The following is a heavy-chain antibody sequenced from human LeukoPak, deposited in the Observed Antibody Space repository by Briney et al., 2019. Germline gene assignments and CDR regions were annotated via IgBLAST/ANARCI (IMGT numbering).Heavy chain of an antibody. V-gene: IGHV3-21*01. CDR1: GFTFSRYS. D-gene: IGHD6-19*01. Sequence: GGSLRLSCAVSGFTFSRYSMNWVRQAPGKGPEWVSSIRSDASSIYYADSVKGRFTISRDNAKNSVFLQMNSLRAGDTAVYYCAKHGRVVAGPWFDTWGQGTLVTVSS. J-gene: IGHJ5*02. CDR2: IRSDASSI. CDR3: AKHGRVVAGPWFDT.